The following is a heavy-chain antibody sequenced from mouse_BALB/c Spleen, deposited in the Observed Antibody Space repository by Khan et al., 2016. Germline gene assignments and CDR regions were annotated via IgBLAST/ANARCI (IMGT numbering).Heavy chain of an antibody. CDR3: ARGAY. J-gene: IGHJ3*01. Sequence: QMQLEESGAELMKPGASVKISCKAAGYTFSRYWIEWVKERPGHGLAWIGEILPGTGSTNYNEKLKGKATFTAETSSNTAYIQRSSLPSEDSAVYYCARGAYWGRGTLVTVSA. V-gene: IGHV1-9*01. CDR2: ILPGTGST. CDR1: GYTFSRYW.